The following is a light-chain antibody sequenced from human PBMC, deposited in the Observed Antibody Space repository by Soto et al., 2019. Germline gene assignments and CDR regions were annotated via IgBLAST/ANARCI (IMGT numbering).Light chain of an antibody. CDR2: KND. CDR3: AVWDDSLTAYL. CDR1: TSNIGKNF. Sequence: QSVLTQPPSASVTPGQRVTISCSGSTSNIGKNFVYWYQQLPGMAPRLLIYKNDQRPSGVPDRFSGSKSGTSASLAISGVRSEDEADYFCAVWDDSLTAYLFGSGTKVTVL. V-gene: IGLV1-47*01. J-gene: IGLJ1*01.